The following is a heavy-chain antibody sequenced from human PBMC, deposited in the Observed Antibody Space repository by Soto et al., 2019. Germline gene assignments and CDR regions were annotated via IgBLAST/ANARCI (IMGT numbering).Heavy chain of an antibody. CDR2: ISSNSAYI. J-gene: IGHJ5*02. V-gene: IGHV3-21*01. Sequence: VGSLRLSCAASGFTFRSFTMNWVRQAPGKGLEWVSTISSNSAYIYYTDALRGRFTISRDNAKNSLHLQMSSLRAEDTAVYYCTRDASRDSSARGWFDPWGPGTLVTVSS. CDR1: GFTFRSFT. CDR3: TRDASRDSSARGWFDP. D-gene: IGHD6-13*01.